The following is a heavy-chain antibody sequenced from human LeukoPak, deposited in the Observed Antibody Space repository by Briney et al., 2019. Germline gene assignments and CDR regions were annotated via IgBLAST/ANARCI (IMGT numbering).Heavy chain of an antibody. Sequence: GGSLRLSCAASGFIFSSYGMHWVRQAPGKGLEWVAFIQYAGGNKYYADSVKGRFTISRDNSKNTLYLQMNSLRAEDTAVYYCARDQVATTYWFDPWGQGTLVTVSS. J-gene: IGHJ5*02. CDR3: ARDQVATTYWFDP. CDR2: IQYAGGNK. V-gene: IGHV3-30*02. CDR1: GFIFSSYG. D-gene: IGHD5-12*01.